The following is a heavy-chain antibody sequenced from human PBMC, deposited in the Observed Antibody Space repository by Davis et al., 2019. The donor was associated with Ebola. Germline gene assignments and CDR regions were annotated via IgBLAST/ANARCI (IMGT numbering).Heavy chain of an antibody. J-gene: IGHJ4*02. CDR2: IYYSGST. Sequence: PSETLSLTCTVSGGSISSSSYYWGWIRQPPGKGLEWIGSIYYSGSTYYNPSLKSRVTISVDTSKNQFSLKLSSVTAADTAVYYCARDEIRNYVFGYWGQGTLVTVS. CDR3: ARDEIRNYVFGY. V-gene: IGHV4-39*02. D-gene: IGHD1-7*01. CDR1: GGSISSSSYY.